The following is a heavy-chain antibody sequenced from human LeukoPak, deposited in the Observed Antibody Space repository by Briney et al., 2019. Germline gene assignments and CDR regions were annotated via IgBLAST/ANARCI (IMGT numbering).Heavy chain of an antibody. D-gene: IGHD2-2*01. J-gene: IGHJ4*02. CDR3: ARDRIGTTCYDY. CDR1: GASMSSYY. Sequence: SETLSLTCTVSGASMSSYYWTWIRQPPGKGLEWIGYIYYSGSTNYNPSLQSRVTISVDTSKNQFSLKLSSVTAADTAVYYCARDRIGTTCYDYWGQGTLVTVSS. CDR2: IYYSGST. V-gene: IGHV4-59*01.